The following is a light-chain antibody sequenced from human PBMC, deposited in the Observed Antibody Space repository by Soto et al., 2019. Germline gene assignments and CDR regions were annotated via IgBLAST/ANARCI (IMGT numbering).Light chain of an antibody. CDR2: EVS. CDR1: IRDVGGYNF. CDR3: SSYTSSSTYV. V-gene: IGLV2-14*01. Sequence: QSVLTQPASASGSPGQSITISCTGTIRDVGGYNFVSWYQQHPGKAPKLMIFEVSNRPSGVSIRFSGSKSDNTASLTISGLQAEDEADYYCSSYTSSSTYVFGTGTKVTV. J-gene: IGLJ1*01.